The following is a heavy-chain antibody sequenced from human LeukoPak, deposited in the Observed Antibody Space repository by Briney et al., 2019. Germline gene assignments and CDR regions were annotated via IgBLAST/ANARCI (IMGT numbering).Heavy chain of an antibody. CDR3: ARTSGDSSSWYVPFDY. CDR2: ISAYNGNI. J-gene: IGHJ4*02. D-gene: IGHD6-13*01. CDR1: GHTFTSYG. Sequence: GASVKVSRKASGHTFTSYGISWVRQAPGQGLQWMGWISAYNGNINYAQKFQGRVTMTTDTSTSTAYMELRSLRSDDTAVYYCARTSGDSSSWYVPFDYWGQGTLVTVSS. V-gene: IGHV1-18*01.